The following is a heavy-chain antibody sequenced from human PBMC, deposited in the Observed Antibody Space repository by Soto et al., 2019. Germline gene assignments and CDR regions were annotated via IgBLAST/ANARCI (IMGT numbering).Heavy chain of an antibody. CDR1: GDTFSSYA. CDR2: ILPIFGTA. CDR3: ARAQPTRYCSGGSCYSAFDY. J-gene: IGHJ4*02. Sequence: SVTFSCHPSGDTFSSYAISWARQAPGQGPEWMGGILPIFGTANYAQKFQGRVTITADESTSTAYRELSSLRSEDTAVYYCARAQPTRYCSGGSCYSAFDYWGQGTRVSVAS. V-gene: IGHV1-69*13. D-gene: IGHD2-15*01.